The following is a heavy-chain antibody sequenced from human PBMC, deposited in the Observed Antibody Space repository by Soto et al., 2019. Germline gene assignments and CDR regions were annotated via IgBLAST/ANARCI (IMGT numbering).Heavy chain of an antibody. Sequence: PGVSLRICWRGAGYSFTSYGVGWVRQMPGKGLEWMGIIYPGDSDTRYSPSFQGQVTISADKSISTAYLQWSSLKASDTAMYYCASSHDSLVVPAAIPWNYGYNAFDIWGQGTMVTVSS. J-gene: IGHJ3*02. D-gene: IGHD2-2*02. CDR3: ASSHDSLVVPAAIPWNYGYNAFDI. V-gene: IGHV5-51*01. CDR1: GYSFTSYG. CDR2: IYPGDSDT.